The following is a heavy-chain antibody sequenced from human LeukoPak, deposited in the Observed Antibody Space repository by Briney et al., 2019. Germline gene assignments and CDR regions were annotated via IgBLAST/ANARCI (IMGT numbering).Heavy chain of an antibody. V-gene: IGHV1-3*01. CDR2: INAGNGNT. D-gene: IGHD6-19*01. CDR1: GYTFTSYA. Sequence: ASVKVSCKASGYTFTSYAMHWVRQAPGQRLEWMGWINAGNGNTKYSQKFQGRVTITRDTSASTAYMELSSLRSEDTAVYYCARDSYQYSSGWSFDYWGQGTLVTVSS. J-gene: IGHJ4*02. CDR3: ARDSYQYSSGWSFDY.